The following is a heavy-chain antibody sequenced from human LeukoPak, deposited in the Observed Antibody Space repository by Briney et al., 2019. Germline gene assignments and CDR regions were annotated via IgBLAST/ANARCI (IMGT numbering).Heavy chain of an antibody. CDR1: GGTFSSYA. D-gene: IGHD4-17*01. CDR3: ARDFEDGDYVGPLWFDP. Sequence: SVKVSCKASGGTFSSYAIHWVRQAPGQGLEWMGRIIPNFGIANYAQKFQGRVTITADKSTSTAYTELSSLRAEDAAVYYCARDFEDGDYVGPLWFDPWRQGTLVTVFS. CDR2: IIPNFGIA. V-gene: IGHV1-69*04. J-gene: IGHJ5*02.